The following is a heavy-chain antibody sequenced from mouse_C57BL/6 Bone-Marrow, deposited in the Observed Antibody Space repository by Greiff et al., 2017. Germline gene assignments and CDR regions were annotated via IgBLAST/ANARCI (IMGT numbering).Heavy chain of an antibody. CDR1: GFTFSSYA. J-gene: IGHJ4*01. CDR2: ISDGGSYT. CDR3: ATITTVVGHAMDY. V-gene: IGHV5-4*01. D-gene: IGHD1-1*01. Sequence: EVHLVESGGGLVKPGGSLKLSCAASGFTFSSYAMSWVRQTPEKRLEWVATISDGGSYTYYPDNVKGRFTISRDNAKNNLYLQMSHLKSEDTAMYYCATITTVVGHAMDYWGQGTSVTVSS.